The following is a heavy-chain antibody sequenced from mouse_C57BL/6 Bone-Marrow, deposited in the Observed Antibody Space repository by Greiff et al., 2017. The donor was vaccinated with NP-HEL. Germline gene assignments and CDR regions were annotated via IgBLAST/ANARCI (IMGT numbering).Heavy chain of an antibody. CDR1: GFTFSDYG. Sequence: EVKVEESGGGLVKPGGSLKLSCGASGFTFSDYGMHWVRQAPEKGLEWVAYISSGSSTIYYADTVKGRFTISRDNAKNTLFLQMTSLRSEDTAMYYCALYSNYNYWGQGTTLTVSS. V-gene: IGHV5-17*01. CDR3: ALYSNYNY. CDR2: ISSGSSTI. J-gene: IGHJ2*01. D-gene: IGHD2-5*01.